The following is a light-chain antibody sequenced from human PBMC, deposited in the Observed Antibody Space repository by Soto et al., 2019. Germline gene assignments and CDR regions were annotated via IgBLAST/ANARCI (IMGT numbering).Light chain of an antibody. V-gene: IGLV2-14*01. CDR2: DVS. CDR1: SSDVGGYNY. CDR3: ASYTSDSTYV. J-gene: IGLJ1*01. Sequence: QSGLTQPASVSGSPGQSITISCTGTSSDVGGYNYVSWYQEHPGKAPKFMIYDVSNRPSGVSNRFSGSKSGNTASLTISGLQAEDEADYYCASYTSDSTYVFGTGTKVTVL.